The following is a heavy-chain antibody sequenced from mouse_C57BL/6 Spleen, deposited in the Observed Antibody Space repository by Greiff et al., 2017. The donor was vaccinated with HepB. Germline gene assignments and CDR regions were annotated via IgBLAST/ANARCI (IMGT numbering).Heavy chain of an antibody. D-gene: IGHD2-1*01. CDR1: GYTFTSYW. CDR3: AGGIYYGNLFFDY. Sequence: QVQLQQPGAELVKPGASVKMSCKASGYTFTSYWITWVKQRPGQGLEWIGDIYPGSGSTNYNEKFKSKATLTVDTSSSTAYMRLSSLTSEDSAVYYCAGGIYYGNLFFDYWGQGTTLTVSS. V-gene: IGHV1-55*01. CDR2: IYPGSGST. J-gene: IGHJ2*01.